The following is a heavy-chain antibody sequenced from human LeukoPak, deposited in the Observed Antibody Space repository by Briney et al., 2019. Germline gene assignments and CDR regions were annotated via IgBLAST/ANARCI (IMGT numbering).Heavy chain of an antibody. V-gene: IGHV3-7*01. Sequence: GSLRLSCAASGFTFSSWWMTWVRQLPGKGLEWVANIKPDGSDKYYVDSVKGRFTISRDNAKNSLYLQMNSLRAEDTAVYYCARGGYSSSWYWVYWGQGTLVTVSS. D-gene: IGHD6-13*01. CDR3: ARGGYSSSWYWVY. CDR1: GFTFSSWW. J-gene: IGHJ4*02. CDR2: IKPDGSDK.